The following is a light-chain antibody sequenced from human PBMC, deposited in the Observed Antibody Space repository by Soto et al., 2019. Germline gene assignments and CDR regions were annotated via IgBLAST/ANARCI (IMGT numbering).Light chain of an antibody. V-gene: IGKV1-39*01. Sequence: DIQLTQSPSSLSPSVGDRITLSCRASQSISRNLNWYQQMPGKAPRRLIYAARDLQSGVPARFSGSGSGTELNLTLSSLQPEDLATHYCQQSHNPPYTFGQGTKLEI. CDR1: QSISRN. CDR3: QQSHNPPYT. CDR2: AAR. J-gene: IGKJ2*01.